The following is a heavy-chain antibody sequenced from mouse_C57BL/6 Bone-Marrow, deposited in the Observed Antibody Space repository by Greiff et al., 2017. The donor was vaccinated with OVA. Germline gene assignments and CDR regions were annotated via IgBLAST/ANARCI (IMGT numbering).Heavy chain of an antibody. D-gene: IGHD3-2*02. J-gene: IGHJ3*01. CDR2: IYPGDGDT. CDR1: GYAFSSSW. Sequence: VKLMESGPELVKPGASVKISCKASGYAFSSSWMNWVKQRPGKGLEWIGRIYPGDGDTNYNGKFKGKATLTADKSSSTAYMQLSSLTSEDSAVYFCARQLRLRRGFAYWGQGTLVTVSA. V-gene: IGHV1-82*01. CDR3: ARQLRLRRGFAY.